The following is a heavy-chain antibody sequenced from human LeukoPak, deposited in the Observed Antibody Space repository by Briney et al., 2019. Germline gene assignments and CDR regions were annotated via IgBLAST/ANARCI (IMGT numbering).Heavy chain of an antibody. CDR3: ARGPHYDFWSGPAELDP. V-gene: IGHV4-61*02. CDR1: GGSISSGSYY. J-gene: IGHJ5*02. Sequence: SQTLSLTCTVSGGSISSGSYYWSWIRQPAGKGLEWIGRIYTSGSTNYKPSLKSRVTISVDTSKNQFSLKLSSVTAADTAVYYCARGPHYDFWSGPAELDPWGQGTLVTVSS. D-gene: IGHD3-3*01. CDR2: IYTSGST.